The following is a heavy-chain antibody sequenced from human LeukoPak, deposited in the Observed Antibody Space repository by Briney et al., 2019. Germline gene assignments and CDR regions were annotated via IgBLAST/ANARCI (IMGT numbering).Heavy chain of an antibody. V-gene: IGHV1-2*02. Sequence: ASVKVSCKASGYTFTGYYMHWVRQAPGQGLEWMGWINPNSGGTNYAQKFQGRVTMTRDTSISTAYMELSRLRSDDTAVYYCARSPRYCSGGSSYSIDYWGQGTLATVSS. CDR2: INPNSGGT. CDR3: ARSPRYCSGGSSYSIDY. J-gene: IGHJ4*02. CDR1: GYTFTGYY. D-gene: IGHD2-15*01.